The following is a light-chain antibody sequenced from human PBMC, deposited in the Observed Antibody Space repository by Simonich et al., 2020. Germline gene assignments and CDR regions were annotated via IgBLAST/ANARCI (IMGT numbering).Light chain of an antibody. Sequence: QSVLTQPPSASGTPGQRVTISCSGSSSNIGSNTVNWYQQLPGTAPKLLIYRNNPRPSGVPGRFSGSKSGTSASLAISGLQSEDEADYYCAAWDDSLNGWVFGGGTKLTVL. V-gene: IGLV1-44*01. CDR1: SSNIGSNT. CDR2: RNN. J-gene: IGLJ3*02. CDR3: AAWDDSLNGWV.